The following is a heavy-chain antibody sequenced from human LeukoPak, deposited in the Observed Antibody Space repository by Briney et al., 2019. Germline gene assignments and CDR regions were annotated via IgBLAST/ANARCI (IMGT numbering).Heavy chain of an antibody. J-gene: IGHJ4*02. CDR2: FFYSGIT. CDR1: GGSISSSSKY. CDR3: ARHLGMSTMDY. Sequence: SETLSLTCTVSGGSISSSSKYWGWIRQSPGKGLEWIGNFFYSGITYYNPSLKSRVTISVDASKNQFSLNLRSVTAADTAVYYCARHLGMSTMDYWGQGTLVTVSS. D-gene: IGHD5/OR15-5a*01. V-gene: IGHV4-39*01.